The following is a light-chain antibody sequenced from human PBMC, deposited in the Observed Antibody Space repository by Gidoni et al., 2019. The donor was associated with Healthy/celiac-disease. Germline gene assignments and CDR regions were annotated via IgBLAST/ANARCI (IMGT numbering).Light chain of an antibody. J-gene: IGLJ2*01. Sequence: SSKLTQDPTVSVAFGQTVRITCQGDSLRSYYASWYQQKPGQAPVLVIYGKNNRPSGIPDRFSGSSSGNTASLTITGAQAEDEADYYCNSRDSSGNHVVFGGGTKLTAL. CDR1: SLRSYY. V-gene: IGLV3-19*01. CDR2: GKN. CDR3: NSRDSSGNHVV.